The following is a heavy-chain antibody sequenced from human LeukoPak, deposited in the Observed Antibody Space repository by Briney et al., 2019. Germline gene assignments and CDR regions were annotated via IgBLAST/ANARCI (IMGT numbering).Heavy chain of an antibody. V-gene: IGHV3-33*01. Sequence: PGGSLRLSCAASGFAFSSYGMHWVRQAPDKGLEWVAVIWNDGGKKYYAESVKGRFTISRDNSKNTLYLQMNSLRAEDTAVYYCARADYDFWSGYYYYYGMDVWGQGTTVTVSS. D-gene: IGHD3-3*01. CDR1: GFAFSSYG. J-gene: IGHJ6*02. CDR2: IWNDGGKK. CDR3: ARADYDFWSGYYYYYGMDV.